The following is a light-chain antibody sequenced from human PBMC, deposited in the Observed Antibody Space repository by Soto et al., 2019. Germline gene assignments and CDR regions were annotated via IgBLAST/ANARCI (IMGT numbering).Light chain of an antibody. CDR1: QSVSSN. CDR3: QQYNNWPFT. V-gene: IGKV3-15*01. J-gene: IGKJ3*01. Sequence: EIVMTQSPATLSVSPGERATLSCRASQSVSSNLAWYQQKPGQAPRLLIYGASTRATGIPARFGGSGSGTEFTLTISSLQSEDFAVYYCQQYNNWPFTFGPGTKVVIK. CDR2: GAS.